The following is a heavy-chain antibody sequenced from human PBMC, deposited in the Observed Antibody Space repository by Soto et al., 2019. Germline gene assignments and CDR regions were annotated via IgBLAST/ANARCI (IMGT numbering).Heavy chain of an antibody. D-gene: IGHD6-19*01. CDR1: GYTFTGYY. Sequence: ASVKVSCKASGYTFTGYYMRWVRQAPGQGLEWMGWINPNSGGTNYAQKFQGWVTMTRDTSISTAYMELSRLRSDDTAVYYCARTTAVAGTCFDYWGQGTLVTVSS. CDR3: ARTTAVAGTCFDY. V-gene: IGHV1-2*04. CDR2: INPNSGGT. J-gene: IGHJ4*02.